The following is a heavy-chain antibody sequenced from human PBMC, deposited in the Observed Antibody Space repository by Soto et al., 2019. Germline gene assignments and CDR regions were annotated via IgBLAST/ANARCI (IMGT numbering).Heavy chain of an antibody. J-gene: IGHJ3*01. Sequence: QLQLQESGPGLVKPSETLSLTCTVSGGSISSSSYYWGWIRQPPGKGLEWIGSIYYSGSTYYNPSLKSRVTISVDTSKNQFSLKLSSVTAADTAVYYCARLKAGYSSRSEGWGQGTMVTVSS. CDR3: ARLKAGYSSRSEG. CDR2: IYYSGST. CDR1: GGSISSSSYY. D-gene: IGHD6-19*01. V-gene: IGHV4-39*01.